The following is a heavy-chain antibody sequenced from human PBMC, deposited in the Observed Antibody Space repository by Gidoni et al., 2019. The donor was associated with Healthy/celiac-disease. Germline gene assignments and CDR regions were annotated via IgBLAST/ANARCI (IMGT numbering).Heavy chain of an antibody. J-gene: IGHJ4*02. Sequence: QVQLVESGGGLVKPGGSLRLPCADSGFTFSNYSTSWIRQAPGKGLEWVSYISSSGSTIYYADSVKGRFTISRDNAKNSLYLQMNSLRAEDTAVYYCARDLPGGVVVITQPGLFDYWGQGTLVTVSS. CDR3: ARDLPGGVVVITQPGLFDY. V-gene: IGHV3-11*01. CDR1: GFTFSNYS. D-gene: IGHD3-22*01. CDR2: ISSSGSTI.